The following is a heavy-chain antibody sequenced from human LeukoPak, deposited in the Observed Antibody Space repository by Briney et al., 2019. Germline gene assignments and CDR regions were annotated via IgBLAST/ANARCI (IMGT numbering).Heavy chain of an antibody. V-gene: IGHV3-21*01. CDR1: GFTFSSYS. CDR3: ARADYDSSGYIDY. J-gene: IGHJ4*02. D-gene: IGHD3-22*01. Sequence: GGSLRLSCAASGFTFSSYSINWVRQAPGKGLEWVSSISSSSSYIYYADSVKGRFTISRDNAKNSLYLQMNSLRAEDTAVYYCARADYDSSGYIDYWGQGTLVTVSS. CDR2: ISSSSSYI.